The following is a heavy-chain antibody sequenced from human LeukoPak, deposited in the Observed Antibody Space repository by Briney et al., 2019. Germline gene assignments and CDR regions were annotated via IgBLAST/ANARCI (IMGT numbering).Heavy chain of an antibody. CDR1: GYSFTSYW. CDR2: IYPGGSDR. J-gene: IGHJ4*02. Sequence: GESLKISCEGSGYSFTSYWIGWVRQMPGKGLEWMGIIYPGGSDRRYSPPFQGQVTVSADKSINTVYLQWGNLKASDTAMYYCARHFYDTTTYYSSFDFWGQGTLVTVSS. D-gene: IGHD2/OR15-2a*01. CDR3: ARHFYDTTTYYSSFDF. V-gene: IGHV5-51*01.